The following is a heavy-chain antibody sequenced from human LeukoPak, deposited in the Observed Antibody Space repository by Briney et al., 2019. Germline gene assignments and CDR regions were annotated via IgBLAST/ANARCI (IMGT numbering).Heavy chain of an antibody. V-gene: IGHV6-1*01. CDR1: GVSVSSNSAA. D-gene: IGHD6-6*01. CDR3: ARGFPHIAARRVVWFDP. CDR2: TYYRSKWYN. Sequence: SQTLSLTCAISGVSVSSNSAAWNWIRQSPSRGLEWLGRTYYRSKWYNDYAVSVKSRITINPDTSKNQFSLKLSSVTAADTAVYYCARGFPHIAARRVVWFDPWGQGTLVTVSS. J-gene: IGHJ5*02.